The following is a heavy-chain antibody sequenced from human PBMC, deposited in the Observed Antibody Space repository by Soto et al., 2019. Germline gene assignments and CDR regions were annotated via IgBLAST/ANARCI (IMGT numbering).Heavy chain of an antibody. Sequence: GGSLRLSCAASGFTFSSYAMSWVRQAPGKGLEWVSAISGSGGSTNYADSVKGRFTISRDNSKNTLYLQMNSLRAEDTAVYYFARARQGQLMSDYWCQGPLVTVSS. CDR2: ISGSGGST. CDR3: ARARQGQLMSDY. D-gene: IGHD2-8*01. J-gene: IGHJ4*02. V-gene: IGHV3-23*01. CDR1: GFTFSSYA.